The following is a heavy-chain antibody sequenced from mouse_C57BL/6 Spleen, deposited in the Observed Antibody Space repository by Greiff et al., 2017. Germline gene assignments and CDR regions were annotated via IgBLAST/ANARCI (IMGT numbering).Heavy chain of an antibody. CDR3: ARVYDYDGGYAMDY. J-gene: IGHJ4*01. CDR2: ISSGGSYT. Sequence: DVMLVESGGDLVKPGGSLKLSCAASGFTFSSYGMSWVRQTPDKRLEWVATISSGGSYTYYPDSVKGRFTISRDNAKNTLYLQMSSLKSEDTSMYYCARVYDYDGGYAMDYWGQGTSVTVSS. V-gene: IGHV5-6*02. D-gene: IGHD2-4*01. CDR1: GFTFSSYG.